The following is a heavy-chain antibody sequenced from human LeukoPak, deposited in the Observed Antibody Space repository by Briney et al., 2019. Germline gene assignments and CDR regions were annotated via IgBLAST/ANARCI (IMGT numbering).Heavy chain of an antibody. V-gene: IGHV3-21*01. J-gene: IGHJ4*02. Sequence: GGSLRLSCAASGFTFSSYSMSWVRQAPGKGLEWVSFISSSSSSIYYADSVKGRFTISRDNAKNSLYLQMNSLRAEDTAVYYCARELRFFDYWGQGTLVTVSS. D-gene: IGHD5-12*01. CDR1: GFTFSSYS. CDR2: ISSSSSSI. CDR3: ARELRFFDY.